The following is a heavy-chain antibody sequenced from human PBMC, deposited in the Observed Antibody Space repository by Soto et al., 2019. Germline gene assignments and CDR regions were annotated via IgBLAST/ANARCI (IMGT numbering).Heavy chain of an antibody. Sequence: SETLSLTCTVSGGSISSYYWSWIRQPPGKGLEWIGYIYYSGSTNYNPSLKSRVTISVDTSKNQFSLKLSSVTAADTAVYYCARSWTVTTVTTTSLYYYYYMDVWGKGTTVTVSS. CDR1: GGSISSYY. CDR2: IYYSGST. V-gene: IGHV4-59*01. CDR3: ARSWTVTTVTTTSLYYYYYMDV. D-gene: IGHD4-17*01. J-gene: IGHJ6*03.